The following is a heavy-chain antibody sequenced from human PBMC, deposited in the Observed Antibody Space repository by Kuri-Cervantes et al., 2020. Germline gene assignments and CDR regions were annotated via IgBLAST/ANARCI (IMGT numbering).Heavy chain of an antibody. Sequence: SETLSLTCTVSGGSIGNYYWSWIRQPPGKGLEWIGYMFHSGNSNFDPSLKSRVTMSIDTSKNQISLRLSSVTAADTAIYYCARGIREYSAYEMVSWGQGTLVTVSS. D-gene: IGHD5-12*01. J-gene: IGHJ5*02. CDR1: GGSIGNYY. CDR3: ARGIREYSAYEMVS. V-gene: IGHV4-59*01. CDR2: MFHSGNS.